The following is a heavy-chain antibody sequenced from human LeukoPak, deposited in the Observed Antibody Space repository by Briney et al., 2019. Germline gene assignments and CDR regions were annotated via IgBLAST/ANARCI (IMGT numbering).Heavy chain of an antibody. CDR1: GGSISSYY. V-gene: IGHV4-59*01. Sequence: SETLSLTCTVSGGSISSYYWSWIRQPPGKGLEWIGYIYYSGSTNYNPSLKSRVTISVDTPKNQFSLKLSSVTAADTAVYYCASLLLGSGWYPDAFDIWGQGTMVTVSS. CDR2: IYYSGST. D-gene: IGHD6-19*01. J-gene: IGHJ3*02. CDR3: ASLLLGSGWYPDAFDI.